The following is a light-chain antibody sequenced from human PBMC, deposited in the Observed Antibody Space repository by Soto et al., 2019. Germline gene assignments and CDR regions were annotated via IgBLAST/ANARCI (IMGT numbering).Light chain of an antibody. Sequence: EIVLTQSPATLSLSPGARATLSCRASQSVSSYLAWYQQKPGQAPRLRIYDASNSATGIPARFSGSGSGTDFTLAISSLEPEDFVVYYCQERSNWLPLTCGGGTKVEIK. CDR3: QERSNWLPLT. J-gene: IGKJ4*01. V-gene: IGKV3-11*01. CDR1: QSVSSY. CDR2: DAS.